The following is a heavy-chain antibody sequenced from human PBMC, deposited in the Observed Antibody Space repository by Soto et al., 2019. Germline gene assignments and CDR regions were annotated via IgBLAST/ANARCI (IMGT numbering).Heavy chain of an antibody. CDR3: ARVSAYYDYVWGGYRTGNPFDP. V-gene: IGHV1-18*01. D-gene: IGHD3-16*02. J-gene: IGHJ5*02. CDR2: ISAYNGNT. CDR1: GYTFTSYG. Sequence: ASVKVSCKASGYTFTSYGISWVRQAPGQGLEWMGWISAYNGNTNYAQKLQGRVTMTTDTSTSTAYMELRSLRSDDTAVYYCARVSAYYDYVWGGYRTGNPFDPWGKGTLVTVSS.